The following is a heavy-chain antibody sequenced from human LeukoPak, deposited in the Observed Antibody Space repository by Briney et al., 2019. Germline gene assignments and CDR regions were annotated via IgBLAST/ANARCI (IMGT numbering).Heavy chain of an antibody. D-gene: IGHD4-23*01. J-gene: IGHJ4*02. V-gene: IGHV3-7*01. CDR2: IKQDGSDK. Sequence: GGSLGLSCAASGFTFSSYWMSWVRQAPGKGLEWVASIKQDGSDKYCMDSVKGRFTISKDNAKNSLYLQMNSLRAQDTALYYCARDKGPVTLDYWGQGTLVTVSS. CDR3: ARDKGPVTLDY. CDR1: GFTFSSYW.